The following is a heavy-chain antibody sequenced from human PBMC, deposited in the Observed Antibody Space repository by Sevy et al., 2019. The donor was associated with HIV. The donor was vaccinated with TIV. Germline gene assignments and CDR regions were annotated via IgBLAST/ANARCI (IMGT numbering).Heavy chain of an antibody. V-gene: IGHV4-31*03. Sequence: SETLSLTCTVSGGSINSGDYYWSWIRRHPGKGLEWIGYIFHTGSTYYNRSFKSRATISVDTSKNQFSLKLSLMTAADTAVYYCAREGTKGVWFDPWGQGTLVTVSS. D-gene: IGHD3-16*01. CDR1: GGSINSGDYY. CDR2: IFHTGST. CDR3: AREGTKGVWFDP. J-gene: IGHJ5*02.